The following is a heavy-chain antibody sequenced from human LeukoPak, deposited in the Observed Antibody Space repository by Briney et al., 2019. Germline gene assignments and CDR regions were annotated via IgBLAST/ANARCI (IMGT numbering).Heavy chain of an antibody. J-gene: IGHJ4*02. CDR3: ARDLQYILHYFDY. D-gene: IGHD3-9*01. CDR2: ISSSGSTT. Sequence: GGSLRLSCAASGFTFSSYEMNWVRQAPGKGLEWVSYISSSGSTTYYADSVKGRFTISRDNAKNSLYLQMNSLRAEDTAVYYCARDLQYILHYFDYWGQGTLVTVSS. CDR1: GFTFSSYE. V-gene: IGHV3-48*03.